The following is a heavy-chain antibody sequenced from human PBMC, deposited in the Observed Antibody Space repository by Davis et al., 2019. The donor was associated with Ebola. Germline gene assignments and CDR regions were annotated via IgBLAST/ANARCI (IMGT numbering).Heavy chain of an antibody. D-gene: IGHD3-22*01. V-gene: IGHV4-39*01. Sequence: SETLSLTCTVSGGSIISSSSYWGWIRQPPRKGLEWIGSIYYSGITYYNPSLKSRVTISVDTSKNQFSLKLSSVTAADTAVYYCARRGYDSSGYYWVFDYWGQGTLVTVSS. CDR1: GGSIISSSSY. CDR3: ARRGYDSSGYYWVFDY. J-gene: IGHJ4*02. CDR2: IYYSGIT.